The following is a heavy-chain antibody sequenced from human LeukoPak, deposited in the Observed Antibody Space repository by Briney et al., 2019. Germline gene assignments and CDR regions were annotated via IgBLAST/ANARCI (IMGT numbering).Heavy chain of an antibody. D-gene: IGHD3-22*01. V-gene: IGHV3-48*03. CDR1: GFIFSTYE. Sequence: SGGSLRLSCAASGFIFSTYEMHWVRQAPGKGLEGVSYISSTGSNLYYADAVKGRFTISRDNAKNSLYLLMNSLRTEDTAVYYCAATYYYDGSGDYWGQGTLVTVSS. CDR3: AATYYYDGSGDY. CDR2: ISSTGSNL. J-gene: IGHJ4*02.